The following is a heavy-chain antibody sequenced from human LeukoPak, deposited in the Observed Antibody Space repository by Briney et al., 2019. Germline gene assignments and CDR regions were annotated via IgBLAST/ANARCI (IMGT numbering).Heavy chain of an antibody. J-gene: IGHJ3*02. CDR1: GGSFSGYY. CDR2: INHSGST. Sequence: SETLSLTCAVYGGSFSGYYWSWIRQPPGKGLEWIGEINHSGSTNYNPSLKSRVTISVDTSKNQFSLKLSSVTAADTAVYYCAKPYGGQAFDIWGQGTMVTVSS. V-gene: IGHV4-34*01. CDR3: AKPYGGQAFDI. D-gene: IGHD4-23*01.